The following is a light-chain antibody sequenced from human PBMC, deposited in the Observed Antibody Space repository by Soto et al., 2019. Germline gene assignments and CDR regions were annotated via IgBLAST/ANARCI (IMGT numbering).Light chain of an antibody. J-gene: IGKJ1*01. CDR2: AAS. V-gene: IGKV1-39*01. CDR1: QNIGDY. Sequence: DLQMTQSPSSLSASIGDRVTITCRASQNIGDYLNWYQHKTGKAPDLLIFAASSLQDGVPPRFSGSGSGADFTLTISSLQPEDFATYYCQESYGPSWTFGQGTKLDLK. CDR3: QESYGPSWT.